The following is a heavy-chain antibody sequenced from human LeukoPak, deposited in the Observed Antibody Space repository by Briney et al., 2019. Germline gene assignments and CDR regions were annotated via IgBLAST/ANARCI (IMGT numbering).Heavy chain of an antibody. CDR2: IYPSDSDT. D-gene: IGHD5-12*01. CDR3: SRAGSAFDSSPDY. V-gene: IGHV5-51*01. Sequence: PGESLKISCKTSGYSFTEYWIGWVRQMPGKGLEWMGIIYPSDSDTRYSPSFQGQVTISADKSISTVYLQWSSLTASDTAMYYCSRAGSAFDSSPDYWGQGTLVTVSS. J-gene: IGHJ4*02. CDR1: GYSFTEYW.